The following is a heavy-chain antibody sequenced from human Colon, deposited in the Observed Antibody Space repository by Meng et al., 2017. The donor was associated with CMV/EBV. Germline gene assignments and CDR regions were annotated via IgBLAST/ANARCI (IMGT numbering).Heavy chain of an antibody. CDR3: ARAHTVTDFDY. CDR1: GYTFTSCY. V-gene: IGHV1-46*01. CDR2: INPNGGGST. D-gene: IGHD4-11*01. Sequence: SCKASGYTFTSCYIHWVRQAPGQGLEWMGIINPNGGGSTSYAQKFQGTVTMTRDTSTSTVYMELSSLRSEDTAIYYCARAHTVTDFDYWGQGTLVTVSS. J-gene: IGHJ4*02.